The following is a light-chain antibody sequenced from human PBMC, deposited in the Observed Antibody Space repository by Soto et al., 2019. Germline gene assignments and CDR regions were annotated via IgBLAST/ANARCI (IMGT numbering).Light chain of an antibody. CDR3: QQRYNWPPIT. Sequence: EIVMTQSPATLSVSPGGRATLSCRASQSISDTLAWYQQKPGQAPRLLIHGASTRATGFPARFSGSGSGTDFTLTIISLQSEDFAVYYCQQRYNWPPITFAQGTRLEIK. V-gene: IGKV3-15*01. J-gene: IGKJ5*01. CDR2: GAS. CDR1: QSISDT.